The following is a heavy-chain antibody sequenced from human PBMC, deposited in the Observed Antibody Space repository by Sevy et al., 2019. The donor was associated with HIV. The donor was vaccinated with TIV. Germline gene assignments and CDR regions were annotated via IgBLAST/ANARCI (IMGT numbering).Heavy chain of an antibody. D-gene: IGHD1-26*01. CDR3: ASGAHLPLDGFDF. CDR1: GYRFSNNW. J-gene: IGHJ3*01. V-gene: IGHV5-51*01. Sequence: GESLKISCQGSGYRFSNNWVAWVRQRPGKGLEWMGMIYPGNCDTRYSPSFQGQVIISADKSISTAYVQWRSLKASDTAIYYCASGAHLPLDGFDFWGQGTGVTVSS. CDR2: IYPGNCDT.